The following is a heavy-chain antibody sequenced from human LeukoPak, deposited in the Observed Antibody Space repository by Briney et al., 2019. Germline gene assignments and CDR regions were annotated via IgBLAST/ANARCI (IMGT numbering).Heavy chain of an antibody. V-gene: IGHV4-34*01. CDR2: INHSGST. J-gene: IGHJ6*03. CDR3: ANLRRQPYYYYYYMDV. CDR1: DGSFSGYY. D-gene: IGHD4-17*01. Sequence: SETLSLTCAVYDGSFSGYYWSWIRQPPGKGLEWIGEINHSGSTNYNPSLKSRVTISVDTSKNQFSLKLSSVTAADTAVYYCANLRRQPYYYYYYMDVWGKGTTVSVSS.